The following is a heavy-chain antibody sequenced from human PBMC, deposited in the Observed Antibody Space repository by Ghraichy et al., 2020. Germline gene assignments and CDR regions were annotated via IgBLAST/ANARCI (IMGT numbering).Heavy chain of an antibody. J-gene: IGHJ5*02. V-gene: IGHV4-4*02. Sequence: SETLSLTCAVSGGSISSSNWWSWVRQPPGKGLEWIGEIYHSGSTNYNPSLKSRVTISVDKSKNQFSLKLSSVTAADTAVYYCAREGGWWELPGPLWDWFDPWGQGTLVTVSS. CDR3: AREGGWWELPGPLWDWFDP. CDR1: GGSISSSNW. D-gene: IGHD1-26*01. CDR2: IYHSGST.